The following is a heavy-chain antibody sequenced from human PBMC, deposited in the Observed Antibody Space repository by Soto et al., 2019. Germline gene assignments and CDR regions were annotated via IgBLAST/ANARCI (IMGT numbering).Heavy chain of an antibody. CDR2: IIPISGTA. CDR3: ARSQGSSTSLEIYYYYYYGMDV. V-gene: IGHV1-69*01. CDR1: GGTFSSYA. Sequence: QVQLFQSGAEVKKPGSSVKVSCKASGGTFSSYAISWVRHAPGQGLEWMGGIIPISGTANYAQKFQGRVTITADESTSTAYMELSSLRSEDTAVYYCARSQGSSTSLEIYYYYYYGMDVWGQGTTVTVSS. D-gene: IGHD2-2*01. J-gene: IGHJ6*02.